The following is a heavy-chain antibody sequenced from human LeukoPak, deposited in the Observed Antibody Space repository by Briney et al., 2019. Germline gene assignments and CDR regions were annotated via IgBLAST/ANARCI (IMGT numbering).Heavy chain of an antibody. Sequence: GGSLRLSCAASGFTVSSNYMSWVRQAPGKGLEWVSVIYSGGSTYYADSVKGRFTISRDNPKNTLYLQMNSLRAEDTAVYYCARDYYDSSGYYYEGYWGQGTLVTVSS. J-gene: IGHJ4*02. D-gene: IGHD3-22*01. CDR3: ARDYYDSSGYYYEGY. V-gene: IGHV3-66*02. CDR1: GFTVSSNY. CDR2: IYSGGST.